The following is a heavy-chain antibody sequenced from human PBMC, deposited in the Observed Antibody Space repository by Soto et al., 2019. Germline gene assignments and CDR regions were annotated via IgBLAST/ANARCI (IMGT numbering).Heavy chain of an antibody. J-gene: IGHJ4*02. D-gene: IGHD3-22*01. CDR3: VKDTVVVINGGDFDY. V-gene: IGHV3-23*01. CDR2: ISGDAGRT. CDR1: GFMYVKYA. Sequence: EVHLLESGGALVQPGGSLRLSCEASGFMYVKYAMSWVRQAPGKGLEWVSGISGDAGRTFYADSVKGRFTISRDNSKNTVYLQMNSLRVEDTAVYYCVKDTVVVINGGDFDYWGQGTLVTVSS.